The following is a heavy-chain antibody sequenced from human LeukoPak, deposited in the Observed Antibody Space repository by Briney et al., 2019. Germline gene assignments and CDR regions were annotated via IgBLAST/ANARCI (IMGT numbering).Heavy chain of an antibody. CDR2: IYSGESA. CDR3: ARDGGSGYCSSSNCYEGFDY. V-gene: IGHV3-66*01. J-gene: IGHJ4*02. Sequence: GGSLRLSCGASGFSVSSNYMSWVRQAPGKGLEWVSTIYSGESAYYADSVKGGFTISRDNSKNALVLQMNSLTAADTAVYYCARDGGSGYCSSSNCYEGFDYWGQGTLVTVSS. CDR1: GFSVSSNY. D-gene: IGHD2-2*01.